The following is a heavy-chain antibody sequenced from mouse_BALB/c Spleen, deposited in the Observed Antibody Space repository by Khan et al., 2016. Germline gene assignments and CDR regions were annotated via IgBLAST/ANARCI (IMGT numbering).Heavy chain of an antibody. V-gene: IGHV14-3*02. CDR2: IDPANGNT. D-gene: IGHD2-1*01. CDR3: ARRGGNYIYAMDY. J-gene: IGHJ4*01. Sequence: VQLKQSGAELVKPGASVKLSCTASGFNIKDTYMHWVKQRPEQGLEWIGRIDPANGNTKYDPKFQGKATITADTSSNTAYLQLSRLTSEDTAVYYCARRGGNYIYAMDYWGQGTSVTVSS. CDR1: GFNIKDTY.